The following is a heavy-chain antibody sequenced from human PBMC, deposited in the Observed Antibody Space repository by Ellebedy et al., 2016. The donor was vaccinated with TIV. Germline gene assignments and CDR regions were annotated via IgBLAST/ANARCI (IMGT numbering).Heavy chain of an antibody. J-gene: IGHJ4*02. V-gene: IGHV3-48*02. CDR1: GYPFTFYP. D-gene: IGHD6-13*01. Sequence: GGSLRLXXVPSGYPFTFYPPNWVRHAPGKGLEWVSAIGISPGNIYYADSVKGRFTISRDNARNSLYLQMNSLRDEDTAVYYCVRGDPLVLGYWGQGTLVTVSS. CDR2: IGISPGNI. CDR3: VRGDPLVLGY.